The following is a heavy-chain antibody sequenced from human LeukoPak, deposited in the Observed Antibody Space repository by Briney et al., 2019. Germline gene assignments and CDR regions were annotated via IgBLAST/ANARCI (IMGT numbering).Heavy chain of an antibody. CDR1: GYTFTSCD. D-gene: IGHD6-13*01. J-gene: IGHJ3*02. CDR3: ARYMRGAAADDDAFDI. CDR2: MNPNSGDT. Sequence: ASVKVSCKASGYTFTSCDINWVRQATGQGLEWMGWMNPNSGDTGYAQNFQGRVTITRDTSITTAYMELSSLRYEDTAVYYCARYMRGAAADDDAFDIWGQGKRVTVSS. V-gene: IGHV1-8*03.